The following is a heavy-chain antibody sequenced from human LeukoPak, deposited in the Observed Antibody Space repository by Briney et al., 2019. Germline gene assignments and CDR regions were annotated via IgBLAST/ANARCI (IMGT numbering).Heavy chain of an antibody. CDR3: ALHPTADGMDV. CDR1: GYTFIRYY. J-gene: IGHJ6*02. CDR2: INPSGGST. Sequence: AASVKVSCKASGYTFIRYYMYWVRQAPGQGVEWMGIINPSGGSTSYAQKFQGRVTMTRDTSTSTVYMELSSLRSEDTAVYYCALHPTADGMDVWGQGTTVTVSS. V-gene: IGHV1-46*01.